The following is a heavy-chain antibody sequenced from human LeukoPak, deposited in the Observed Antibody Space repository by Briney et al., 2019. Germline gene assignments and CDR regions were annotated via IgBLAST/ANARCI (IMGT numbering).Heavy chain of an antibody. D-gene: IGHD6-13*01. CDR1: GFTFSTYS. J-gene: IGHJ4*02. V-gene: IGHV3-48*02. CDR2: IDSRSGTI. CDR3: AREVGSWYDY. Sequence: QPGGSLRLSCAASGFTFSTYSMNWVRQAPGKGLEWVSYIDSRSGTIYDADSVKGRFTITRDNANKALYLQVNSLRDEDTAVYYCAREVGSWYDYWGQGTLVTVSS.